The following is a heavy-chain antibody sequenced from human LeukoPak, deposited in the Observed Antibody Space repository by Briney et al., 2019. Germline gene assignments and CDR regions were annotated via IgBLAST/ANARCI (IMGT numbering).Heavy chain of an antibody. CDR1: GGSISSYY. D-gene: IGHD1-26*01. CDR3: ARALSGTYLGDAFDI. V-gene: IGHV4-4*07. CDR2: IYTSGSN. Sequence: PSETLSLTCTVSGGSISSYYWSLIRQPAGKGLEWIGRIYTSGSNTYNPSLKSRVTMSVDTSKNQFSLKLSSVTAADTAMYYCARALSGTYLGDAFDIWGQGTMVTVSS. J-gene: IGHJ3*02.